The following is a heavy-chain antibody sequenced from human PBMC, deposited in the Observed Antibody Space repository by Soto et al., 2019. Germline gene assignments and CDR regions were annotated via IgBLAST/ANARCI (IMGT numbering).Heavy chain of an antibody. D-gene: IGHD1-26*01. CDR1: GGTFNSYA. V-gene: IGHV1-69*13. CDR2: IIPVFGT. J-gene: IGHJ6*02. CDR3: ARGPTYYYYGMSV. Sequence: SVKVSCKASGGTFNSYAINWVRQAPGQGLEWMGGIIPVFGTKYAQKFQGRVTITADESTSTAYMELSSLRSEDTAMYYCARGPTYYYYGMSVWGQGTTVTVSS.